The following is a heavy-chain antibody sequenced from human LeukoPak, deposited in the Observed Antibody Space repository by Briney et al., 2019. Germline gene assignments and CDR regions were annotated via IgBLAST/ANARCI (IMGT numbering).Heavy chain of an antibody. J-gene: IGHJ3*02. V-gene: IGHV4-4*02. Sequence: SETLSLTCAVSGVSIVSNYWWSWVRQSPGKGLEWIGQIHHSGSTIYNPSLKSRVTISVDKSRSQLSLKVDSVTAADSAVYYCARDCSGDGCYSRTLAIWGQGTMVIVSS. CDR1: GVSIVSNYW. CDR3: ARDCSGDGCYSRTLAI. CDR2: IHHSGST. D-gene: IGHD2-15*01.